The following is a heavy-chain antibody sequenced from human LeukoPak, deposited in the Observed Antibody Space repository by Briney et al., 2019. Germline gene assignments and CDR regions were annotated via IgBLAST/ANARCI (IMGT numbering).Heavy chain of an antibody. V-gene: IGHV5-51*01. CDR2: IYPGDSDT. CDR3: ARPNTYCDGDCYPHDAFDI. Sequence: GESLKISCKGSGYSFTSYWIGWVRQMPGKGLEWIGIIYPGDSDTRYSPSFQGQVTISADKSISTAYLQWSSLKASDTAMYYCARPNTYCDGDCYPHDAFDIWGQGTMVTVSS. CDR1: GYSFTSYW. D-gene: IGHD2-21*02. J-gene: IGHJ3*02.